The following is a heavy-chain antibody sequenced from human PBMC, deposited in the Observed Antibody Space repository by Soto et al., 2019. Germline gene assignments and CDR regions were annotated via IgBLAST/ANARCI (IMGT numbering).Heavy chain of an antibody. J-gene: IGHJ4*02. CDR2: IKSKTDGGTT. CDR1: GFTFSNAW. V-gene: IGHV3-15*01. CDR3: TTDPYTNYPNDY. D-gene: IGHD4-4*01. Sequence: PGGSLRLSCAASGFTFSNAWMSWVRQAPGKGLEWVGRIKSKTDGGTTDYAAPVKGRFTISREDSKNTLYLQMNSLKTEDTAMYYCTTDPYTNYPNDYWGQGTLVTVSS.